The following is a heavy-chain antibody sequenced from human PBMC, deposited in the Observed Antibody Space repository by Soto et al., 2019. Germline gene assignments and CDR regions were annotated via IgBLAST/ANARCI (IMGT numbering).Heavy chain of an antibody. V-gene: IGHV4-34*01. Sequence: QVQLQQWGAEVLKPSETLSLTCVVNGGSFSGYYWSWIRQSPGKGLEWIGEINDSGITDSNPSLESRVTISVDMSKNQFSLTLKSVTAAASAVYHCARGRSSVPDRRGIGYYGLDVWGQGTTVTVSS. CDR1: GGSFSGYY. D-gene: IGHD6-6*01. CDR2: INDSGIT. J-gene: IGHJ6*02. CDR3: ARGRSSVPDRRGIGYYGLDV.